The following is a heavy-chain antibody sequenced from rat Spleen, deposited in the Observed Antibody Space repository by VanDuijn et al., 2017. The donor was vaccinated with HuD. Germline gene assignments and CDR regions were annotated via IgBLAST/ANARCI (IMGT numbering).Heavy chain of an antibody. D-gene: IGHD1-1*01. Sequence: EVQLVESNGGLVQPGRSLKLSCAASGFTFSDYFMPWVRQAPTKGLEWVATISYDGSSPYYRDSVKGRLTISRDNSKSTLYLQLDSLRSEDSATYYCARVGRSRLQGFANWGQGTLVTVSS. V-gene: IGHV5-29*01. CDR1: GFTFSDYF. J-gene: IGHJ3*01. CDR3: ARVGRSRLQGFAN. CDR2: ISYDGSSP.